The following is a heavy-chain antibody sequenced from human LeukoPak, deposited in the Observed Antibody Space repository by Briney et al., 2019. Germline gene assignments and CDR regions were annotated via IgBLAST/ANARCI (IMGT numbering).Heavy chain of an antibody. CDR3: ARTPAGVDYDFWSGNFDY. D-gene: IGHD3-3*01. J-gene: IGHJ4*02. Sequence: GASVKVSCKASGGTFSSYAISWVRQAPGQGLEWMGRINPNSGGTNYAQKFQGRVTMTRDTSISTAYMELSRLRSDDTAVYYCARTPAGVDYDFWSGNFDYWGQGTLVTVSS. V-gene: IGHV1-2*06. CDR1: GGTFSSYA. CDR2: INPNSGGT.